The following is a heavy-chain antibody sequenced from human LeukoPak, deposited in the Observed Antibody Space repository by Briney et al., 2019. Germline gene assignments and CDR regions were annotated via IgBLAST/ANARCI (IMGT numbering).Heavy chain of an antibody. Sequence: PGGSLSLSCAASGFTVSTNYMTWAPQPPGKGLESISMIYTGGTTHYADSVKGRFTISRDNSTNTLYLQMNNLRVDDTAVYYCTTAPWGDTGYWGPGTLVTVSS. CDR3: TTAPWGDTGY. CDR2: IYTGGTT. V-gene: IGHV3-53*01. J-gene: IGHJ4*02. CDR1: GFTVSTNY. D-gene: IGHD3-16*01.